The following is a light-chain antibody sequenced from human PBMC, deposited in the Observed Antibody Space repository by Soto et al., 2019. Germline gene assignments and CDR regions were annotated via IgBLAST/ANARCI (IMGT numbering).Light chain of an antibody. CDR2: GPS. V-gene: IGKV3-20*01. J-gene: IGKJ1*01. CDR3: QQYGSSPWT. CDR1: QNISSSY. Sequence: DIALTQSPGTLSLSPGERATLSCRASQNISSSYLAWYQQKPGQAPRLLIYGPSTRATGIPDRVSGSGSGTDFTLTISGLEPEDFAVYYCQQYGSSPWTFGQGTKVEIK.